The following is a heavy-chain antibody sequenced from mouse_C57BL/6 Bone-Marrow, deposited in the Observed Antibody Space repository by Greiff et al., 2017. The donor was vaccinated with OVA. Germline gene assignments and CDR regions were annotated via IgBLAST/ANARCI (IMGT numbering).Heavy chain of an antibody. D-gene: IGHD1-1*01. CDR3: ARPNYYGSSWYFDV. Sequence: VQLQQSGAELVKPGASVMLSCTASGFNITDYYMHWVKQRTEQGLEWIGRIDPEDGDTKYAPKFQGKATLTADTSSNSAYLQLSSLTSEDTAVDYCARPNYYGSSWYFDVWGTGTTLTVSS. V-gene: IGHV14-2*01. CDR1: GFNITDYY. CDR2: IDPEDGDT. J-gene: IGHJ1*03.